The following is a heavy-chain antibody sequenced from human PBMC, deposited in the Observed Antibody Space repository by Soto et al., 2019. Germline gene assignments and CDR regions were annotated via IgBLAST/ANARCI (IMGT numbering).Heavy chain of an antibody. D-gene: IGHD3-3*01. J-gene: IGHJ4*02. V-gene: IGHV4-39*07. CDR2: IYYSGTS. Sequence: SETLSLTCTVSGGSISTSAYYWGWIRQPPGKGLEWIGTIYYSGTSYHNPSLKSRVTISVDTSKNQFSLKLSSVTAADTAVYYCARGDFSFDYWGQGTLVTVSS. CDR3: ARGDFSFDY. CDR1: GGSISTSAYY.